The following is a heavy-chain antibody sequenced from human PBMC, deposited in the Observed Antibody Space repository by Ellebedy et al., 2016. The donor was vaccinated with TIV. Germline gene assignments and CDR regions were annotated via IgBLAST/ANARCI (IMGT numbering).Heavy chain of an antibody. CDR1: GYTFTGYY. V-gene: IGHV1-2*04. CDR3: AREGGAYCGGDCYST. CDR2: INSNSGGT. J-gene: IGHJ5*02. D-gene: IGHD2-21*02. Sequence: AASVKVSCKASGYTFTGYYIHWVRQAPGQGLEWMGWINSNSGGTKYTQKFQGWVTMTRDTSISTAYMELSRLRSDDTAVYYCAREGGAYCGGDCYSTWGQGTLVTVSS.